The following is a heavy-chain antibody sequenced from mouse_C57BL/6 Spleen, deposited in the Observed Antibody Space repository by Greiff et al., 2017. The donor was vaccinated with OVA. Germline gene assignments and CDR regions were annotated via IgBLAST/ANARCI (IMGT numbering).Heavy chain of an antibody. D-gene: IGHD1-1*01. CDR2: INPGSGGT. J-gene: IGHJ4*01. Sequence: VQLQQSGAELVRPGTSVKVSCKASGYAFTNYLIEWVQQRPGQGLEWIGAINPGSGGTNYNEKFKGKATLTADKSSSTAYMQLSSLTSEDSAVYFCARPYSGRSYPYYAMDYWGQGTSVTVSS. V-gene: IGHV1-54*01. CDR1: GYAFTNYL. CDR3: ARPYSGRSYPYYAMDY.